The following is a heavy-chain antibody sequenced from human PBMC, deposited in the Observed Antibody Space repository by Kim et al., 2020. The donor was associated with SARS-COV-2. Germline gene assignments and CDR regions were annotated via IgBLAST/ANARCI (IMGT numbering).Heavy chain of an antibody. CDR3: ARARYCSGGSCYSGDYYYYGMDV. CDR1: GFTVSSNY. CDR2: IYSGGST. D-gene: IGHD2-15*01. Sequence: GGSLRLSCAASGFTVSSNYMSWVRQAPGKGLEWVSVIYSGGSTYYADSVKGRFTISRDNSKNTLYLQMNSLRAEDTAVYYCARARYCSGGSCYSGDYYYYGMDVWGQGTTVTVSS. J-gene: IGHJ6*02. V-gene: IGHV3-66*01.